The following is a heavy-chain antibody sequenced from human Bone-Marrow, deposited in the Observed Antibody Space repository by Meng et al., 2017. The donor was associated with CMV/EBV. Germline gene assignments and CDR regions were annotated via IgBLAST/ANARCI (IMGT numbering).Heavy chain of an antibody. D-gene: IGHD3-3*01. CDR3: ARDAQYYDFWSGYYTPLDY. Sequence: ASVKVSCKASGGTFSSYAISWVRQAPGQGLEWMGWINPNSFDTYYARKFQGRVTMTRDTSISTAYMELSRLRSDDTAVYYCARDAQYYDFWSGYYTPLDYWGQGTLVTVSS. V-gene: IGHV1-2*02. CDR1: GGTFSSYA. J-gene: IGHJ4*02. CDR2: INPNSFDT.